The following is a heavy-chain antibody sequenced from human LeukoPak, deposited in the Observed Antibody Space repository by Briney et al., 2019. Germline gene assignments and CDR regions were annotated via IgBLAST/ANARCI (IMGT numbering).Heavy chain of an antibody. CDR3: ARARGCSSTSCYQFDY. J-gene: IGHJ4*02. CDR2: INYSGST. V-gene: IGHV4-31*11. D-gene: IGHD2-2*01. Sequence: PSQTLSLTCAVSGGSISSGGYYWSWIRQHPGKGLEWIGYINYSGSTYYNPSLKSRVTISVDLSKNHFSLKLSSVTAADSAVYYCARARGCSSTSCYQFDYWGQGTLVTVSS. CDR1: GGSISSGGYY.